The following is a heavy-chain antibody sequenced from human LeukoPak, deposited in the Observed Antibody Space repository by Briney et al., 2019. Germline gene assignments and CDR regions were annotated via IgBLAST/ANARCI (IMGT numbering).Heavy chain of an antibody. J-gene: IGHJ4*02. CDR1: GFSFSDNY. CDR3: ARTRVAGTGGHFDY. CDR2: ISNSGSYT. Sequence: GGSLRLSCAASGFSFSDNYMSWIRQAPGKGLEWVSYISNSGSYTNYPDSVKGRFTISRDNAKNSLYLQMNSLRDEDTAVYYCARTRVAGTGGHFDYWGQGTLVTVSS. V-gene: IGHV3-11*03. D-gene: IGHD6-19*01.